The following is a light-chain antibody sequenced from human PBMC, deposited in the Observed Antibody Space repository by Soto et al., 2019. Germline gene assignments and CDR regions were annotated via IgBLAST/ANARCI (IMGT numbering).Light chain of an antibody. J-gene: IGKJ1*01. Sequence: ELVMTQSPATLSVSPGERATLSCRASQSFISNVSWYQQKPGQAPRLLIYGTSTRVTGIPARFSGSGSGTEFTLTISSLQSEDFAVYYCQQYYKSPLPFARGTKV. CDR2: GTS. V-gene: IGKV3-15*01. CDR3: QQYYKSPLP. CDR1: QSFISN.